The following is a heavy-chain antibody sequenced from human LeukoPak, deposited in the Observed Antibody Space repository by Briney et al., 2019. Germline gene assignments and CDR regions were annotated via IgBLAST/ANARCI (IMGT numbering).Heavy chain of an antibody. CDR2: IKLDGSEK. V-gene: IGHV3-7*03. Sequence: PGGSLSLSCVASGFTFGKYWMSWVRQAPGKGLEWVANIKLDGSEKNYVDSVKGRFTISRDTSKNTLYLQISSLRVEDTAVYYCIVFGDSNHWGQGTLVTVSS. J-gene: IGHJ5*02. D-gene: IGHD4-17*01. CDR3: IVFGDSNH. CDR1: GFTFGKYW.